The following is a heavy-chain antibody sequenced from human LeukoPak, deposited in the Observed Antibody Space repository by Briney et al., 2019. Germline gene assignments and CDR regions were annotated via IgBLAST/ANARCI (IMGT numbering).Heavy chain of an antibody. CDR3: ARGGPPTVARFDY. V-gene: IGHV4-59*01. J-gene: IGHJ4*02. CDR1: GGSISSYY. CDR2: IYYSGRT. D-gene: IGHD4-17*01. Sequence: PSETLSLTRTVSGGSISSYYWSWIRQPPGKGLEWIGYIYYSGRTNYNPSLKSRVTISVDTSKNQFSLKLSSVTAADTAVYYCARGGPPTVARFDYWGQGTLATVSS.